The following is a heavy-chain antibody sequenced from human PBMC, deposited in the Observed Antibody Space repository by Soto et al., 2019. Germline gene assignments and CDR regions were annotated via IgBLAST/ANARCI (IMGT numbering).Heavy chain of an antibody. V-gene: IGHV3-30*18. Sequence: GGSLRLSCAASGFTFSSYGMHWVRQAPGKGLEWVAVISYDGSNKYYADSVKGRFTISRDNSKNTLYLQMNSLRAEDTAVYYCANNDYGDYFSDNWGQGTLVTLSS. J-gene: IGHJ4*02. D-gene: IGHD4-17*01. CDR2: ISYDGSNK. CDR1: GFTFSSYG. CDR3: ANNDYGDYFSDN.